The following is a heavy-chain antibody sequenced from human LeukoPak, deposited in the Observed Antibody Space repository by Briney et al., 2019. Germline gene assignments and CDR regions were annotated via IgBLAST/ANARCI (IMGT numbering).Heavy chain of an antibody. V-gene: IGHV3-53*01. CDR2: IYSGGST. Sequence: GGSLRLSCAASGFTVSSNYMSWVRQAPGKGLEWVSVIYSGGSTYYADSVKGRFTISRDNSKNTLYLQMNSLRAEDTAVYYCARTLDPSGSYLGYYFDYWGQGTLVTVSS. CDR1: GFTVSSNY. J-gene: IGHJ4*02. D-gene: IGHD1-26*01. CDR3: ARTLDPSGSYLGYYFDY.